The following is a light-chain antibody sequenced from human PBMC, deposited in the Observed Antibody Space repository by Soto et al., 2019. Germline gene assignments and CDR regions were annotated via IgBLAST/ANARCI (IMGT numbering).Light chain of an antibody. CDR2: DAS. CDR3: QQYSNWPIT. V-gene: IGKV3-11*01. Sequence: ELVCTKSPVTPSLSPGERATLSCRASQSVSSYLAWYQQKPGQAPRLLIYDASNRATGIPDRFSGSGSGTDFTLTFSSLEPEDFAVYYCQQYSNWPITVGQGTRLELK. CDR1: QSVSSY. J-gene: IGKJ5*01.